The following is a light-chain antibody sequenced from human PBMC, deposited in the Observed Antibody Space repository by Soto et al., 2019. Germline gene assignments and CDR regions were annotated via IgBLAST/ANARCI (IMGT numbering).Light chain of an antibody. V-gene: IGKV3-11*01. CDR3: QQRTNWLT. CDR1: QNVSTY. Sequence: EIVLTQSPATLSLSPGERATLSCRASQNVSTYLAWYQQKPGQAPRLLIYDASNRATGIPARFSGSGSGTDFTLNISSIEPEDFAVYYCQQRTNWLTFGPGTKVDIK. J-gene: IGKJ3*01. CDR2: DAS.